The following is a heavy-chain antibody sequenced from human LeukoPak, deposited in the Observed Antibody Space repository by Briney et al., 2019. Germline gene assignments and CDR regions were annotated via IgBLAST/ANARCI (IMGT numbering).Heavy chain of an antibody. Sequence: SETLSLTCTVSGGSISSGGYYWSWIRQHPGKGLEWIGHIYYSGSTYYNPSLKSRVTISVDTSKNQFSLKLSSVAAADTAVYYCARDSPYCSGGSCRFGYWGQGTLVTVSS. CDR2: IYYSGST. D-gene: IGHD2-15*01. CDR1: GGSISSGGYY. V-gene: IGHV4-31*03. CDR3: ARDSPYCSGGSCRFGY. J-gene: IGHJ4*02.